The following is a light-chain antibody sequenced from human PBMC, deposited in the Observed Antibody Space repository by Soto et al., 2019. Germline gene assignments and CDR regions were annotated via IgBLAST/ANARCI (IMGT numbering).Light chain of an antibody. Sequence: DIVMTQSPDSLAVSLGEGATINCKSSQSVLYSSNNKNYLAWYRQKPGQPPNLIIYWASIRESGVPDRISGSGSGTDFTLTISSLQAEDVAVYYCQQYYSTPPYTFGQGTKLEIK. J-gene: IGKJ2*01. V-gene: IGKV4-1*01. CDR3: QQYYSTPPYT. CDR2: WAS. CDR1: QSVLYSSNNKNY.